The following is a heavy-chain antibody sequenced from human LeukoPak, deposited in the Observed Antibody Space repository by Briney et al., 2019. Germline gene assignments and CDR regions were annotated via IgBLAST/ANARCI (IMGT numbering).Heavy chain of an antibody. J-gene: IGHJ4*02. Sequence: GGSLRLSCTAAGITFYNYFGMAWVRQAPGKGLEWVSAISGSGGSTYYADSVKGRFTISRDTSKNTLYLQMNSLRAEDTAVYFCAGRHCSGGGCYFAGADPFDYWGQGTLVTVSS. CDR1: GITFYNYFG. D-gene: IGHD2-15*01. CDR2: ISGSGGST. V-gene: IGHV3-23*01. CDR3: AGRHCSGGGCYFAGADPFDY.